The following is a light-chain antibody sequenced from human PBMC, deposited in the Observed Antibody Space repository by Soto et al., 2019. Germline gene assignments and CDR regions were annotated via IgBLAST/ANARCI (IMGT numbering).Light chain of an antibody. J-gene: IGKJ5*01. CDR2: DAS. Sequence: IVLTQSPGTLSLSPGERATLSCRASQSVSSSYLAWYQQKPGLAPRLLIYDASSRATGIPDRFSGSGSGTDFTLTISSLEPEDFAVYYCQQRSNWLITFGQGTRLEIK. CDR3: QQRSNWLIT. CDR1: QSVSSSY. V-gene: IGKV3D-20*02.